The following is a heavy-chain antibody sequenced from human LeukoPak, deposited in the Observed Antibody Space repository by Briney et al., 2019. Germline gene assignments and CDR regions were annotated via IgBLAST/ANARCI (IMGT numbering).Heavy chain of an antibody. CDR2: ISYDGSNK. CDR3: ARDENIVATSSPFDY. D-gene: IGHD5-12*01. Sequence: GGSLRLSCAASGFTFSSYAMHWVRQAPGKGLEWVAVISYDGSNKYYADSVKGRFTISRDNSKNTLYLQMNSLRAEDTAVYYCARDENIVATSSPFDYWGQRTLVTVSS. V-gene: IGHV3-30*04. J-gene: IGHJ4*02. CDR1: GFTFSSYA.